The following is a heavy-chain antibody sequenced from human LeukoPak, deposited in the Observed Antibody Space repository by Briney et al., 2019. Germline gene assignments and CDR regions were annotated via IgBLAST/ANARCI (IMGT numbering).Heavy chain of an antibody. Sequence: ASVKVSCKASGYTFTGYYMQWVRQAPGQGLGWMGWISAYNGNTNYAQKLQGRVTMTTDTSTSTAYMELRSLRSDDTAVYYCARGPYGDSYFDYWGQGTLVTVSS. J-gene: IGHJ4*02. CDR3: ARGPYGDSYFDY. CDR2: ISAYNGNT. D-gene: IGHD4-17*01. V-gene: IGHV1-18*04. CDR1: GYTFTGYY.